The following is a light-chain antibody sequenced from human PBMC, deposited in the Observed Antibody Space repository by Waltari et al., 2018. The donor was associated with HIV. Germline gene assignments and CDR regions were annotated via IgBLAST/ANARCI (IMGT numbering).Light chain of an antibody. Sequence: QSALTQPPSASGSPGQSVTISCNGTSSDVGGNNYVSWYQQYPGKAPRLMIYEVYKRPSGVPHRFSGSKSGNTASRTVSGLQAEDEANYYCSSYAGINTYVLFGGGTKLTVL. V-gene: IGLV2-8*01. CDR2: EVY. CDR3: SSYAGINTYVL. CDR1: SSDVGGNNY. J-gene: IGLJ2*01.